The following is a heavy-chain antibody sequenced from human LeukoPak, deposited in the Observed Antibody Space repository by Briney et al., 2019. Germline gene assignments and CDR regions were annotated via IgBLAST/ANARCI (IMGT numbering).Heavy chain of an antibody. CDR2: MSYGGTNK. CDR1: GFTFSRDT. D-gene: IGHD5-24*01. J-gene: IGHJ4*02. Sequence: GSLRLSFAASGFTFSRDTMHWVRQAPGKGLEWVAVMSYGGTNKFYADSVKGRFTISRDNSKSTLCLQMDSLRAEDTALYYCARGERWLLYWGQGSLVTVSS. V-gene: IGHV3-30-3*01. CDR3: ARGERWLLY.